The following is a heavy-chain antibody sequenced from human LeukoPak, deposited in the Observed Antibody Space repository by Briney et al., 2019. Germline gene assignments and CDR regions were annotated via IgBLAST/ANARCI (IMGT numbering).Heavy chain of an antibody. CDR2: IYYSGST. J-gene: IGHJ6*02. CDR3: ARLTGYSSSWSYYGMDV. CDR1: GGSISSYY. Sequence: SETLSLTCTVSGGSISSYYWSWIRQPPGKGLEWTGYIYYSGSTNHNPSLKSRVTISVDTSKNQFSLKLSSVTAADTAVYYCARLTGYSSSWSYYGMDVWGQGTTVTVSS. D-gene: IGHD6-13*01. V-gene: IGHV4-59*01.